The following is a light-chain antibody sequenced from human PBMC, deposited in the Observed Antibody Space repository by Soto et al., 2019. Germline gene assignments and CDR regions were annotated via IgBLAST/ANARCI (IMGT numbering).Light chain of an antibody. CDR3: QQYCSSPET. Sequence: EIVLTQSPGTLPLSPGERATLSCRASQSVSSNNLAWYQQKAGQAPRLLIYGPSSRATGIPDRFSGSGSGTDFSLTIRRLAPEDFAVYYGQQYCSSPETFGQGTKVEIK. J-gene: IGKJ1*01. CDR1: QSVSSNN. V-gene: IGKV3-20*01. CDR2: GPS.